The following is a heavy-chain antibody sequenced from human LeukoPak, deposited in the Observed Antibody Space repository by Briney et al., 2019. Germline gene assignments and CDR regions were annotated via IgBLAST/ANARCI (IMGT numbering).Heavy chain of an antibody. CDR3: ARFMVRGVISYYYYMDV. V-gene: IGHV4-30-2*02. J-gene: IGHJ6*03. Sequence: SQTLSLTCSVPGYSISSGGYYRSWIRQPRGKGLEWSGYIYHSGSTYYNPSLKSRVTISVDRSKNQFSLKLSSVTAADTAVYYCARFMVRGVISYYYYMDVWGKGTTVTVSS. D-gene: IGHD3-10*01. CDR2: IYHSGST. CDR1: GYSISSGGYY.